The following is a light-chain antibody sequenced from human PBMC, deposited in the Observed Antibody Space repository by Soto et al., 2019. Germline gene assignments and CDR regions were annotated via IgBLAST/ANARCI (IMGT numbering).Light chain of an antibody. CDR1: QSLLHSNGYNY. CDR3: MQALQTPRT. Sequence: DIVMTQSPLSLPVTPGEPASISCRSSQSLLHSNGYNYLDWYLQKPGQSPQLLIDLGSNRASGVPDRLSGSGSGTDFTLKISRVEAEDVGVYYCMQALQTPRTFGPGTKVDIK. J-gene: IGKJ3*01. CDR2: LGS. V-gene: IGKV2-28*01.